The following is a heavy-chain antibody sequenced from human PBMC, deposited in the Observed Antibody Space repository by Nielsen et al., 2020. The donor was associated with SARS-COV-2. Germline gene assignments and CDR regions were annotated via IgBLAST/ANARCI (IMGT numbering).Heavy chain of an antibody. CDR2: INGDGTTT. J-gene: IGHJ6*02. Sequence: GGSLRLSCAVSGFSLSDHWMHWVRQRPGKGLVWVSHINGDGTTTTYEDSVRGRFTVSRDNARNTLYLQLNSLTAEDTAVYFCARGNPSTVYAIAIYAMDVWGQGTTVAVSS. V-gene: IGHV3-74*01. CDR3: ARGNPSTVYAIAIYAMDV. D-gene: IGHD2-8*01. CDR1: GFSLSDHW.